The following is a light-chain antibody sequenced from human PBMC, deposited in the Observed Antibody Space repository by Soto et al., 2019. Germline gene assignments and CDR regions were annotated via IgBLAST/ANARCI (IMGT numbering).Light chain of an antibody. Sequence: QSVLTQPPSVSGAPGQRVTISCTGSSSNIGAGYDVHWYQQLPGTAPKLLIYANNIRPSGVPGRFSGSKSGTSASLAITGLQPEDEADYYCSSFTGPTTLDVFGTGTKVTVL. J-gene: IGLJ1*01. CDR3: SSFTGPTTLDV. CDR2: ANN. V-gene: IGLV1-40*01. CDR1: SSNIGAGYD.